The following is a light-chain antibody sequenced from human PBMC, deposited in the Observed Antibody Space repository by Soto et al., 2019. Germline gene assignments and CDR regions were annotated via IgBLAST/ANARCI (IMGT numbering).Light chain of an antibody. CDR3: QQYGSSPWGT. Sequence: EIVLTQSPGTLSLSPGERATLSCRASQSVSSSYLAWYRQKPGQAPRLLIYGASSRATGIPDRFSGSGSGTDFTLTISRLEPEDFAVYYCQQYGSSPWGTFGQGTKVEIK. V-gene: IGKV3-20*01. CDR2: GAS. J-gene: IGKJ1*01. CDR1: QSVSSSY.